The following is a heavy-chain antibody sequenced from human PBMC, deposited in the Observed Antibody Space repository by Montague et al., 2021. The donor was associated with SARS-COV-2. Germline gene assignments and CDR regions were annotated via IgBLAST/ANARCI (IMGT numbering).Heavy chain of an antibody. J-gene: IGHJ5*02. Sequence: SLRLSCAASGITFSTYEMIWVRQAPGKGLEWVSFIGASGSSTHYADSVKGRFTISRDNDKSSLFLQMNSLRVEDTAIYYCEGLGSSDWYHWFDPWGQGTLVTVSS. D-gene: IGHD6-19*01. CDR2: IGASGSST. V-gene: IGHV3-48*03. CDR3: EGLGSSDWYHWFDP. CDR1: GITFSTYE.